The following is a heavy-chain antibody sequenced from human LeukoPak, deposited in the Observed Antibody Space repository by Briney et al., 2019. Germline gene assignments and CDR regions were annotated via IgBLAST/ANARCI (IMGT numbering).Heavy chain of an antibody. J-gene: IGHJ6*02. D-gene: IGHD4-17*01. CDR2: IGRSGDVT. V-gene: IGHV3-23*01. CDR3: ARWVSYGDYGMDV. CDR1: GFSFSSYA. Sequence: GGSLRLSCAASGFSFSSYAMSWVRHSPGKGLEWVSSIGRSGDVTYYADSVEGRFTISRDDSKKMVFLQMSSLRVEDTAVYYCARWVSYGDYGMDVWGQGTTVTVSS.